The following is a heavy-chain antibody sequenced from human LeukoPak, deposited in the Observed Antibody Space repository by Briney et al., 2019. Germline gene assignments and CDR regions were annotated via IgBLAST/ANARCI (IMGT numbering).Heavy chain of an antibody. J-gene: IGHJ4*02. CDR3: ARKETGNYFDF. D-gene: IGHD3-10*01. CDR2: INPNTDVT. Sequence: ASVKVSCKTSGYSFTDYYMRWVRQAPGHGLEWMGWINPNTDVTNSAQKFQGRVTMTRDTSISTVYMELFRLTSDDTAVYYCARKETGNYFDFWGQGTLVTVST. CDR1: GYSFTDYY. V-gene: IGHV1-2*02.